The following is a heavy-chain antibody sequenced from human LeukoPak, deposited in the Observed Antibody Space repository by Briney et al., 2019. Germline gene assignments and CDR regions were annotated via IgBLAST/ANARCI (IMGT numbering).Heavy chain of an antibody. Sequence: PGGSLRLSCAASGFTFSSYWMSWVRQAPGKGLEWVANIKQDGSEKYYVDSVKGRFTISRDNAKNSLYLQMNSLRAEDTAVYYCARDQDSGSYYYYYYMDVWGKGTTVTVSS. J-gene: IGHJ6*03. V-gene: IGHV3-7*01. CDR3: ARDQDSGSYYYYYYMDV. CDR1: GFTFSSYW. CDR2: IKQDGSEK. D-gene: IGHD1-26*01.